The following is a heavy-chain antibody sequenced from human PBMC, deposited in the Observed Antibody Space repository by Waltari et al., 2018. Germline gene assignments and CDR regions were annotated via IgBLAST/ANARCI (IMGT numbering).Heavy chain of an antibody. D-gene: IGHD5-18*01. CDR2: TTNKANSYTT. CDR1: GFTFSDHY. V-gene: IGHV3-72*01. Sequence: EVQLVESGGGLVQPGGSLRLSCAASGFTFSDHYMGWVRQAPGKGLEFVGSTTNKANSYTTEYAASVKGRFTISRDESKKSLYLQMNSLKTEDTAVYYCARKAYIYVQGGYFDYWGQGTLVTVSS. CDR3: ARKAYIYVQGGYFDY. J-gene: IGHJ4*02.